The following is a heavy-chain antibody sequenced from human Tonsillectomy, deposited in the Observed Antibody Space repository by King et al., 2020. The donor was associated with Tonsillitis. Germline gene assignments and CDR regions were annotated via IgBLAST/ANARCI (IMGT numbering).Heavy chain of an antibody. CDR1: GGSISSYY. CDR2: IYTSGST. D-gene: IGHD2-8*01. Sequence: VQLQESGPGLVKPSETLSLTCTVSGGSISSYYWSWIRQPAGKGLEWIGRIYTSGSTNYNPSLKSRVTMSVDTSKNQFSLKLRSVTAADTAVYYCAREGFLGYCTNGVCYTNWYFDLWGRGTLVTVSS. CDR3: AREGFLGYCTNGVCYTNWYFDL. J-gene: IGHJ2*01. V-gene: IGHV4-4*07.